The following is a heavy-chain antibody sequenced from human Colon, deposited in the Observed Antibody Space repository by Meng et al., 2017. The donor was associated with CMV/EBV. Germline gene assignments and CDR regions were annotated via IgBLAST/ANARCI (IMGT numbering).Heavy chain of an antibody. Sequence: GESLKISCAASGFPFSDYYMSWIRLAPGKGLECISYISGDGSDMFYGDSVGGRFTISRDNAKNSLYLQMNSLRAEDTAVYYCARVAAHYYYGMDVWGQGTTVTVSS. V-gene: IGHV3-11*04. J-gene: IGHJ6*02. CDR3: ARVAAHYYYGMDV. CDR2: ISGDGSDM. CDR1: GFPFSDYY. D-gene: IGHD6-13*01.